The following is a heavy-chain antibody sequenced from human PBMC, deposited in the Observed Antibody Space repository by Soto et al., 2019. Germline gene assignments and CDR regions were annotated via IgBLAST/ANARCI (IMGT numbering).Heavy chain of an antibody. D-gene: IGHD2-15*01. Sequence: PGGSLRLSCAASGFTFSSYSMNWVRQAPGKGLEWVSSISSSTNYIYYADSMKGRFTISRDNAKNSLYLQMNSLRAEDTAMYYCARSLGVVVVAATPPLDYWGQGTLVTVSS. CDR1: GFTFSSYS. V-gene: IGHV3-21*01. CDR2: ISSSTNYI. CDR3: ARSLGVVVVAATPPLDY. J-gene: IGHJ4*02.